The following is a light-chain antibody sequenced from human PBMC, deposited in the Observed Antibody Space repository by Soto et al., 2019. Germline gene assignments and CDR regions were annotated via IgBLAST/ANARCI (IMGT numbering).Light chain of an antibody. Sequence: ETVLTQSPATLSLSPGERATLSCRASQTIGTYLIWYQQKPGQAPRLLIYDASSRATGIPARFSGSGSGTDFTLTISILEPEDFAVYYCQQRGNWPLTFGGGTKVEI. J-gene: IGKJ4*01. V-gene: IGKV3-11*01. CDR2: DAS. CDR1: QTIGTY. CDR3: QQRGNWPLT.